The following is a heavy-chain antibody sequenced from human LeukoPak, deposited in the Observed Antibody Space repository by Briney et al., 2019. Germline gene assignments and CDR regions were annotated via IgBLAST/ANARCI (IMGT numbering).Heavy chain of an antibody. CDR2: INHSGST. V-gene: IGHV4-34*01. CDR1: GGSFSGYY. D-gene: IGHD3-22*01. Sequence: PSETLSLTCAVYGGSFSGYYWSWIRQPPGKGLEWIGEINHSGSTNYNPSLKSRVTISVDTSKNQFSLKLSSVTAADTAVYYCASRGVVVITTFDYWGQGTLVTVSS. CDR3: ASRGVVVITTFDY. J-gene: IGHJ4*02.